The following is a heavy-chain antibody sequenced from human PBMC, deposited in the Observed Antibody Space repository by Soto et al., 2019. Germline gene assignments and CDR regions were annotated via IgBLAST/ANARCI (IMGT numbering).Heavy chain of an antibody. J-gene: IGHJ4*02. Sequence: SVKVSCKASGYTFTSYGISWVRQAPGQGLEWMGRIIPNLGIANYAQKFQGRVTITADNSTSTAYMELSSLRSEDTAVYYCARENKWGIADYFDYWGQGTLVTVSS. V-gene: IGHV1-69*04. CDR2: IIPNLGIA. CDR3: ARENKWGIADYFDY. CDR1: GYTFTSYG. D-gene: IGHD7-27*01.